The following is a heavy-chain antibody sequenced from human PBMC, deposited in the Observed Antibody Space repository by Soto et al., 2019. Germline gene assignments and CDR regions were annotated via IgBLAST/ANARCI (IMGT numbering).Heavy chain of an antibody. CDR1: GYTFTTYN. Sequence: QVQLVQSGAEVRKPGASVKVSCKASGYTFTTYNMHWVRQAPGQGLEWMGVINPSVGSTCYAQKFQGRVTMTRDTSTSTVYMELSSLRSEDTAVYYCARAGAGHFDSWGQGTLVTVSS. CDR2: INPSVGST. J-gene: IGHJ4*02. CDR3: ARAGAGHFDS. D-gene: IGHD3-10*01. V-gene: IGHV1-46*01.